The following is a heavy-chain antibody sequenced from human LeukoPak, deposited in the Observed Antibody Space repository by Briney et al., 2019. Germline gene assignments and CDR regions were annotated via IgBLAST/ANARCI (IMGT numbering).Heavy chain of an antibody. V-gene: IGHV3-23*01. D-gene: IGHD3-10*01. Sequence: GGSLRLSCAASGFIFSNYAMSWVRQAPGKGLEWVSAISGSGGSTYYADSVKGRFTISRDNSKNTSYLEMNTLRAEDTAVYYCAKGVLQHWGRGTLVTVSS. J-gene: IGHJ1*01. CDR2: ISGSGGST. CDR1: GFIFSNYA. CDR3: AKGVLQH.